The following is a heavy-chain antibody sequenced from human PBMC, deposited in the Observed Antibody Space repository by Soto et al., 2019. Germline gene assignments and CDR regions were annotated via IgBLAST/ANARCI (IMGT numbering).Heavy chain of an antibody. Sequence: QVQLQESGPGLVKPSETLSLTCTVSGGSISSYYWSWIRQPPGKGLEWIGYIYYSGSTNYNPSLKSRVTISVDTSKNQFSLKLSSVTAEDTAVYYCARNVRGSNSSGWGYYYYYMDVWCKGTTVTVSS. V-gene: IGHV4-59*12. CDR2: IYYSGST. CDR1: GGSISSYY. D-gene: IGHD6-19*01. CDR3: ARNVRGSNSSGWGYYYYYMDV. J-gene: IGHJ6*03.